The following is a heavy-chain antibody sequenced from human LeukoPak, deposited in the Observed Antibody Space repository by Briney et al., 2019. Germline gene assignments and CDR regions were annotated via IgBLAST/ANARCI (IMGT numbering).Heavy chain of an antibody. CDR3: AREAMTSEEVAEFDY. J-gene: IGHJ4*02. D-gene: IGHD2-2*01. CDR1: GYTFTSYY. CDR2: INPSGGST. Sequence: ASVKVSCKASGYTFTSYYMHWVRQAPGQGLEWMGIINPSGGSTSYAQKFQGRVTMTRDTSASTVYMELSSLRSEDTAEYYCAREAMTSEEVAEFDYWGQGTLVTVSS. V-gene: IGHV1-46*03.